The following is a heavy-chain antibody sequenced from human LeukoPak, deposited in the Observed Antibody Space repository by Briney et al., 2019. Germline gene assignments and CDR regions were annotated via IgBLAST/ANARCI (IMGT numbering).Heavy chain of an antibody. Sequence: GGTLRLSCAASGFTFSSYGMSWVRQAPGKGLEWVSSISSSSSYIYYADSVKGRFTISRDNAKNSLYLQMNSLRAEDTAVYYCARRSSSWTSTGDDAFDIWGQGTMVTVSS. V-gene: IGHV3-21*01. D-gene: IGHD6-13*01. CDR1: GFTFSSYG. J-gene: IGHJ3*02. CDR3: ARRSSSWTSTGDDAFDI. CDR2: ISSSSSYI.